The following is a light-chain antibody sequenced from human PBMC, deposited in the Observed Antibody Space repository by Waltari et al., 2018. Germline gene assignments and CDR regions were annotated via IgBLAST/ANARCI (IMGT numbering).Light chain of an antibody. Sequence: DIQMTQSPSSLSASVGDRLIITCRASQSISNYLHWYQQKPGKPPNLLIYGASTLQSGVPSRCSASGSGTDFILTISSLQPEDFATYYCQQSYTAVFTFGPGTKVDIK. CDR1: QSISNY. J-gene: IGKJ3*01. CDR3: QQSYTAVFT. CDR2: GAS. V-gene: IGKV1-39*01.